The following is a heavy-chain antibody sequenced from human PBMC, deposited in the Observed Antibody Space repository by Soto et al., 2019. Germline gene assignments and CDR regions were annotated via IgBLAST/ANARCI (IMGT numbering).Heavy chain of an antibody. D-gene: IGHD1-26*01. CDR2: IREDGSVR. Sequence: EMQVAESGGDLVHPGESLRLSCVASGFTFKNYWMTWVRQSPGKGLEWVANIREDGSVRNYGDSVKGRFTISRDNAKNSVYLQMDWLRAEDTAVYYCARDSGGGADDVWFDALDMWGQGTRVTVSS. V-gene: IGHV3-7*01. CDR1: GFTFKNYW. J-gene: IGHJ3*02. CDR3: ARDSGGGADDVWFDALDM.